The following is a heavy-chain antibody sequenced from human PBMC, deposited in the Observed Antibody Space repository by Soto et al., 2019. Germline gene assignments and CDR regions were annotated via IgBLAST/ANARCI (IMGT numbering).Heavy chain of an antibody. D-gene: IGHD5-12*01. V-gene: IGHV1-69*13. CDR1: GGTFSSYT. CDR2: IIPIFGTA. J-gene: IGHJ3*02. CDR3: ARRYMATIRHAFDI. Sequence: SVKVSWKASGGTFSSYTISWVRQAPGQGLEWMGGIIPIFGTANYAQKFQGRVTITADESTSTAYMELSSLRSEDTAVYYCARRYMATIRHAFDIWGQGTMVTVSS.